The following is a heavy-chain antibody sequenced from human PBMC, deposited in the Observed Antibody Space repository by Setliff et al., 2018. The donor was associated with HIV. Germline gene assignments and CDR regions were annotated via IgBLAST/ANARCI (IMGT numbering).Heavy chain of an antibody. V-gene: IGHV4-59*11. Sequence: SETLSLTCTVSGDSINTHYWSWIRQPPGKGLEWIGCISHSGNTNFNPSLNSRVTISLDTSKNQFSLRLTSVTAADTAMYYCARRGKTENSYVLSWFDPWGQGILVTVSS. CDR3: ARRGKTENSYVLSWFDP. CDR2: ISHSGNT. J-gene: IGHJ5*02. CDR1: GDSINTHY. D-gene: IGHD5-18*01.